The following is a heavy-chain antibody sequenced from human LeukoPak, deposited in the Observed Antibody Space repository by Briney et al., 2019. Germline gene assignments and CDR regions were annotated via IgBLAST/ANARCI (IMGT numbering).Heavy chain of an antibody. V-gene: IGHV3-21*01. Sequence: GGSLRLSCAASGFTFSTYSMNWVRQAPGKGLEWVSSISGSSIYIYYADSVKGRFTISRDNAKNSLYLQMHSLRAEDTAVYYCARDPPYYDSSGYYYDYWGQGTLVTVSS. CDR2: ISGSSIYI. D-gene: IGHD3-22*01. CDR3: ARDPPYYDSSGYYYDY. J-gene: IGHJ4*02. CDR1: GFTFSTYS.